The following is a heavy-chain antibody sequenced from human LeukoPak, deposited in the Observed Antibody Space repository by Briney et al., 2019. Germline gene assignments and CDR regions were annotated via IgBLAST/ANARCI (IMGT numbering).Heavy chain of an antibody. Sequence: GASVKVSCKASGYTFTSYGISWVRQAPGQGLEWMGWISAYNGNTNYAQKLQGRVTMTTDTSTSTAYMDLRSLRSDDTAVYYCARENSGSYYLGGYYYYGMDVWGQGTTVTVSS. J-gene: IGHJ6*02. CDR1: GYTFTSYG. CDR2: ISAYNGNT. CDR3: ARENSGSYYLGGYYYYGMDV. V-gene: IGHV1-18*01. D-gene: IGHD1-26*01.